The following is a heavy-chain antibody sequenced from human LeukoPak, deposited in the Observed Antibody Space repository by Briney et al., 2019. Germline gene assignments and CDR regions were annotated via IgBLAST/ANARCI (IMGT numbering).Heavy chain of an antibody. D-gene: IGHD7-27*01. J-gene: IGHJ4*02. Sequence: PGESLRLSCAASGFTFSGYWMNRVRQAPGKGLEWVSSISSTNSYIDYADSVKGRFTISRDDSKNTLYLQMNSLRAEDTAVYYCAKVQLGIGVDYWGQGTLVTVSS. V-gene: IGHV3-21*04. CDR2: ISSTNSYI. CDR1: GFTFSGYW. CDR3: AKVQLGIGVDY.